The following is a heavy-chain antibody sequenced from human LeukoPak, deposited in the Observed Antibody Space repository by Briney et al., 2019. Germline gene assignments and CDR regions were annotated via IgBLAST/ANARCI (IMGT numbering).Heavy chain of an antibody. J-gene: IGHJ5*02. CDR2: ISGCGGST. D-gene: IGHD3-9*01. Sequence: GGSLRLSCAASGFTFSSYAMSWVRQAPGKGLEWVSAISGCGGSTYYADSVKGRFTISRDNSKNTLYLQMNSLRAEDTAVYYCFSPPNYDILTGYYTWFDPWGQGTLVTVSS. V-gene: IGHV3-23*01. CDR3: FSPPNYDILTGYYTWFDP. CDR1: GFTFSSYA.